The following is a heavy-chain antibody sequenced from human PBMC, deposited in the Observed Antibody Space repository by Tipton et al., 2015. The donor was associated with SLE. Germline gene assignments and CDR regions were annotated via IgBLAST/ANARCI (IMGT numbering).Heavy chain of an antibody. Sequence: TLSLTCTVSGGSISSHYWSWIRQPPGKGLDWIGSIYRSGNAYYNPSLKSRVTISVDTSKNQFSLKLSSVTAADTAVYYCARHRGIAADAFDIWGQGTMVTVSS. J-gene: IGHJ3*02. V-gene: IGHV4-59*05. CDR3: ARHRGIAADAFDI. CDR1: GGSISSHY. CDR2: IYRSGNA. D-gene: IGHD6-25*01.